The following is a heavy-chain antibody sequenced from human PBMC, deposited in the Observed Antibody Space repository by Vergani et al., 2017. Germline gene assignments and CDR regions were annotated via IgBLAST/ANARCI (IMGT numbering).Heavy chain of an antibody. V-gene: IGHV1-69*01. Sequence: QVQLVQSGAEVKKPGSSVKVSCKASGGTFSSYAISWVRQAPGQGLEWMGGIIPIFGTANYAQKFQGRVTITADESTSTAYMERSSLRSEDTAVYYCARDIDYYGSGSFGMDVWGQGTTVTVSS. D-gene: IGHD3-10*01. CDR3: ARDIDYYGSGSFGMDV. J-gene: IGHJ6*02. CDR2: IIPIFGTA. CDR1: GGTFSSYA.